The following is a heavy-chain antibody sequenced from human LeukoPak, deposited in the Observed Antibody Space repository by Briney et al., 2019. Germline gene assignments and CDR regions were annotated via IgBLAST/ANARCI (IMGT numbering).Heavy chain of an antibody. V-gene: IGHV3-23*01. CDR3: AKDSSRTVTYFDY. CDR1: GFTFSSYG. CDR2: ISGRGVTT. Sequence: PGGSLRLSCAASGFTFSSYGMSWVRQAPGKGLEWISGISGRGVTTYYADSVKGRFTISRDNSQNTLYLQMHSLRAEDTAIYYCAKDSSRTVTYFDYWGQGTLVTVSS. J-gene: IGHJ4*02. D-gene: IGHD2-8*02.